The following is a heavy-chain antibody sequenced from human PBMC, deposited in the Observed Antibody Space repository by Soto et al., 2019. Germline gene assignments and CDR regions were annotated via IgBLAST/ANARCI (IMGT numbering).Heavy chain of an antibody. D-gene: IGHD3-3*01. V-gene: IGHV3-74*01. Sequence: GGSLRLSCAASGFTFSSYWTHWVRQAPGKGLVWVSRINSDGSSTSYADSVKGRFTISRDNAKNTLYLQMNSLRAEDTAVYYCARDGGAYDFWSGYYTGIDYWGQGTLVTVSS. CDR1: GFTFSSYW. J-gene: IGHJ4*02. CDR3: ARDGGAYDFWSGYYTGIDY. CDR2: INSDGSST.